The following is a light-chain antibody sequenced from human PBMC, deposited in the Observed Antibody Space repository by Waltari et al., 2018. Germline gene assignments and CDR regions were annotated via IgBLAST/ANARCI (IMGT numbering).Light chain of an antibody. Sequence: EIVMTQSPATLSVSPGERATLSCRASQSVSSDLAWYQQKPGQAPRLLIYGASTRATGIPARFSGSGSATEFTLTISSLQSEDFAIYYCQQCGTSPYTFGQGTKLEIK. CDR1: QSVSSD. CDR2: GAS. CDR3: QQCGTSPYT. V-gene: IGKV3-15*01. J-gene: IGKJ2*01.